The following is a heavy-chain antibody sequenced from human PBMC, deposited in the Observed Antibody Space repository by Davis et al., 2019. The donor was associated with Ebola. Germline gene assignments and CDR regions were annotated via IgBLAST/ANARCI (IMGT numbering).Heavy chain of an antibody. CDR2: INHSGST. CDR1: GGSFSGYY. V-gene: IGHV4-34*01. CDR3: ARVPLVRYDYIWGSYRKYYYGMDV. Sequence: SETLSLTCAVYGGSFSGYYWSWIRQPPGKGLEWIGEINHSGSTNYNPSLKSRVTISVDMSKNQFSLKLSSVTAADTAVYYCARVPLVRYDYIWGSYRKYYYGMDVWGQGTTVTVSS. D-gene: IGHD3-16*02. J-gene: IGHJ6*02.